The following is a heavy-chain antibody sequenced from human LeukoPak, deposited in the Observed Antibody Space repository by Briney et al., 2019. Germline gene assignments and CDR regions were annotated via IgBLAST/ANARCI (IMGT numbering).Heavy chain of an antibody. CDR2: IYYSGST. CDR1: GGSISSGGYY. J-gene: IGHJ3*02. V-gene: IGHV4-31*03. Sequence: PSETLSLTCTVSGGSISSGGYYWSWIRQHPGKGLEWIGHIYYSGSTYYNPSLKSRVTISVDKSKNQFSLKLSSVTAADTAVYYCARDRPPYGSGSPWAFDIWGQGTMVTVSS. CDR3: ARDRPPYGSGSPWAFDI. D-gene: IGHD3-10*01.